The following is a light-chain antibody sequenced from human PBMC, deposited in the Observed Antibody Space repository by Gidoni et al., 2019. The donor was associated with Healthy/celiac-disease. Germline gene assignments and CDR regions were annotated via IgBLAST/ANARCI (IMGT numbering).Light chain of an antibody. CDR1: SSDVGGYNY. J-gene: IGLJ1*01. CDR3: SSYTSSSTLYV. CDR2: DVS. V-gene: IGLV2-14*01. Sequence: QSALPPPPSVSGSPGQSLTISCTGTSSDVGGYNYVSWYQQHPGKAPKLMIYDVSNRPSGVSNRFSGSKSGNTASLTISGLQAEDEADYYCSSYTSSSTLYVFGTGTKVTVL.